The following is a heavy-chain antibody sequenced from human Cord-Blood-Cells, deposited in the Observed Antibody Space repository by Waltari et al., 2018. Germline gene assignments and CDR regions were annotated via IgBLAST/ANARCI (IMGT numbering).Heavy chain of an antibody. J-gene: IGHJ3*02. V-gene: IGHV1-69*01. D-gene: IGHD7-27*01. CDR1: GGTFSSYA. Sequence: QVQLVQSGAEVKKPGSSVQVSCKASGGTFSSYAISWVRQATGQGLEWMGGIITIFGTANYAQKFQCRVPITAEQSTSTAYMELSSLRSEDTAVYYCARDLTLADAFDIWGQGTMVTVSS. CDR2: IITIFGTA. CDR3: ARDLTLADAFDI.